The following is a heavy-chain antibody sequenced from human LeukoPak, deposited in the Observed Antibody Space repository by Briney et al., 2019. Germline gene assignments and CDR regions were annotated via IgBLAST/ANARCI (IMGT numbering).Heavy chain of an antibody. CDR1: GYTFTGYY. J-gene: IGHJ4*02. Sequence: ASVKVSCKASGYTFTGYYMHWVRQAPGQGLEWMGRINPNSGGTNYAQKFQGRVTMTRDTSISTAYMELSSLRSEDTAVYYCARGPAVRGVIDYWGQGTLVTVSS. CDR2: INPNSGGT. V-gene: IGHV1-2*06. D-gene: IGHD3-10*01. CDR3: ARGPAVRGVIDY.